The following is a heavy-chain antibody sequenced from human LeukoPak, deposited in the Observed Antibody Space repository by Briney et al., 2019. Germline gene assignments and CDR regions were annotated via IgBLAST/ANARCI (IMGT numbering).Heavy chain of an antibody. J-gene: IGHJ3*02. CDR2: IYYSGST. Sequence: SETLSLTCTVSGGSISSSSYYWGGIRQPPGKGLEWIGSIYYSGSTYYNPSLKSRVTISVDTSKNQFSLKLSSVTAADTAVYYCARGGPYDSSGLPSFDIWGQGTMVTVSS. V-gene: IGHV4-39*07. CDR1: GGSISSSSYY. D-gene: IGHD3-22*01. CDR3: ARGGPYDSSGLPSFDI.